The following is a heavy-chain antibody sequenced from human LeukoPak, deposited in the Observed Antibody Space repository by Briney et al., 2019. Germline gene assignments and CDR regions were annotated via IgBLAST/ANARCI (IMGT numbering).Heavy chain of an antibody. Sequence: SETLSLTCTVSGGSISSYYWSWIRQPPGKELKWIGYIYYSGSTNYNPSFKSRVTISLDTSKNLFSLKLSSVTAADTAVYYCARDTYMGDAAFDIWGQGTMVTVSS. V-gene: IGHV4-59*01. CDR2: IYYSGST. CDR3: ARDTYMGDAAFDI. CDR1: GGSISSYY. J-gene: IGHJ3*02. D-gene: IGHD4-11*01.